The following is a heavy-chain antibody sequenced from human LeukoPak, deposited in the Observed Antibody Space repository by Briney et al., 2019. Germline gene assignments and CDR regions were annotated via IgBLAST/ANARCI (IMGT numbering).Heavy chain of an antibody. CDR2: INPSGGST. V-gene: IGHV1-46*01. CDR1: GYTFTSYY. J-gene: IGHJ4*02. D-gene: IGHD6-13*01. CDR3: ARERRRQQLPEIFDY. Sequence: ASVTVSCKASGYTFTSYYIRWVRQAPGQGLEWMGIINPSGGSTSYAQKFQGRVTMTRDTSTSTVYMELSSLRSEDTAVYCCARERRRQQLPEIFDYWGQGTLVTVSS.